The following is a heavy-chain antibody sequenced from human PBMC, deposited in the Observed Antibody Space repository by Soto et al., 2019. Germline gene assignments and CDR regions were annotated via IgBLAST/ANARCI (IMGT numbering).Heavy chain of an antibody. D-gene: IGHD5-18*01. CDR1: GFTFSSYG. CDR3: ARGGMGYSYGPFDY. V-gene: IGHV3-33*01. J-gene: IGHJ4*02. Sequence: QVQLVESGGGVVQPGRSLRLSCAASGFTFSSYGMHWVRQAPGKGLEWVAVIWYDGSNKYYADSVKGRFTISRDNSKNTLYLQMNSLRAEDTAVYHCARGGMGYSYGPFDYSGQGTLVTGSS. CDR2: IWYDGSNK.